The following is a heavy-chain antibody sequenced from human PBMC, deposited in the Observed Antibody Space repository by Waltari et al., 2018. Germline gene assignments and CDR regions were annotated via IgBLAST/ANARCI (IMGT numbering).Heavy chain of an antibody. Sequence: EVQLVQSGAEVTKPGATVKISCKVSGYNFTDYYMHLVQQAPGKGLEWMGLVDPEEGETIYAEKFQGRVTITADTSTDTAYMELSSLRSEDTAVYYCATFSFRSGRDFDYWGQGTLVTVSS. D-gene: IGHD3-10*01. CDR2: VDPEEGET. J-gene: IGHJ4*02. CDR1: GYNFTDYY. CDR3: ATFSFRSGRDFDY. V-gene: IGHV1-69-2*01.